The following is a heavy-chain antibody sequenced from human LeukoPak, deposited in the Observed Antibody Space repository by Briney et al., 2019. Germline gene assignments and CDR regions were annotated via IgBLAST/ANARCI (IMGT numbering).Heavy chain of an antibody. J-gene: IGHJ5*02. V-gene: IGHV5-51*01. CDR2: IYPDDSDT. Sequence: GESLKISCKGSGYKFSNYWIGWVRQMPGRGLEWMGTIYPDDSDTRYSPSFRGQVTMSADRSINTAYLQWRSLKASDSAMYYCARHEDPISSWYESWGQGTRVTVSS. CDR1: GYKFSNYW. CDR3: ARHEDPISSWYES. D-gene: IGHD6-13*01.